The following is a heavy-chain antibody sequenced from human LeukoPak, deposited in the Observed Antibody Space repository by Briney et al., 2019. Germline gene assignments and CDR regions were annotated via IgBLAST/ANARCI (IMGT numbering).Heavy chain of an antibody. D-gene: IGHD3-22*01. Sequence: SETLSLTCAVYGGSFSGYYWSWIRQPPGKGLEWIGEINHSGSTNYNPSLKSRVTISVDTSKNQFSLKLSSVTAADTAVYYCARGRSRRRNDSSTAYSPWGQGTLVTVSS. CDR2: INHSGST. J-gene: IGHJ5*02. CDR3: ARGRSRRRNDSSTAYSP. V-gene: IGHV4-34*01. CDR1: GGSFSGYY.